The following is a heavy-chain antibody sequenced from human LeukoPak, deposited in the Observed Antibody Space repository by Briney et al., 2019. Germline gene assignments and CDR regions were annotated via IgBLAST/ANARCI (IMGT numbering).Heavy chain of an antibody. CDR1: GFTFDDYA. CDR3: ARVPVLLTMGGDY. D-gene: IGHD2/OR15-2a*01. CDR2: ISSSSNYI. Sequence: GGSLRLSCAASGFTFDDYAMHWVRQAPGKGLEWVSAISSSSNYIYYADSVKGRFTISRDNAKNSLFLQMNSLRAEDTAVYYCARVPVLLTMGGDYWGQGTLVTVSS. V-gene: IGHV3-21*01. J-gene: IGHJ4*02.